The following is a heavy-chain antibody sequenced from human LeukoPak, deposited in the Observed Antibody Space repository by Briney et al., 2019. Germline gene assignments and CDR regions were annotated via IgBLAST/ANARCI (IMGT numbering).Heavy chain of an antibody. CDR2: ISSSYI. CDR3: ARNRAAAGPYYFDY. D-gene: IGHD6-13*01. CDR1: GFTFKDYS. V-gene: IGHV3-21*05. Sequence: GGSLRLSCAASGFTFKDYSMNWVRQAPGKGLEFVSYISSSYIYYADSVKGRFTISRDNAKNSLYLQMNSLRAEDTAVYYCARNRAAAGPYYFDYWGQGTLVTVSS. J-gene: IGHJ4*02.